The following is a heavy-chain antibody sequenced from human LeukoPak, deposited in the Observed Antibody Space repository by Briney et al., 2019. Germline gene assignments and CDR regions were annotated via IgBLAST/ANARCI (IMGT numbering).Heavy chain of an antibody. Sequence: GGSLRLSCVASGFSFSTYDKYWVRQAAGRGLEWVSALGTNGDSYYLGSVKGRFTISRDDGKNSLYLQMNSLGVEDTAVYYCQRDLRGRASHYPGMDVWGQGTTVTVSS. CDR2: LGTNGDS. CDR3: QRDLRGRASHYPGMDV. V-gene: IGHV3-13*01. CDR1: GFSFSTYD. D-gene: IGHD5-24*01. J-gene: IGHJ6*02.